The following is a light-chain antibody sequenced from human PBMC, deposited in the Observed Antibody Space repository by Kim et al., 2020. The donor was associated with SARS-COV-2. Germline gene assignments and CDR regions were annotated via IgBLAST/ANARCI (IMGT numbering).Light chain of an antibody. J-gene: IGLJ2*01. CDR2: YDT. Sequence: APGQTARITCGGNNIGDKSVHWYQQNPGQAPVLVVYYDTDRPSGIPERFSGSNSGNTATLTISRVEAGDEADYYCQVWDTTHNHPVFGGGTQLTVL. CDR1: NIGDKS. V-gene: IGLV3-21*02. CDR3: QVWDTTHNHPV.